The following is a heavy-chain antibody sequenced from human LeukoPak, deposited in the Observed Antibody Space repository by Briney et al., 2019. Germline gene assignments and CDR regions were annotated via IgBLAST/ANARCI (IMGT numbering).Heavy chain of an antibody. CDR3: ATSSVWRGAFNI. D-gene: IGHD3-16*01. CDR1: GFTFSRYW. V-gene: IGHV3-74*01. CDR2: CNSDGSGT. Sequence: GGSLRLSCAASGFTFSRYWMYWVRQAPGKGLMWVSRCNSDGSGTTYVDSVKGRFTVSRDNAKNTLYLQMSSLRAEDTAVYYCATSSVWRGAFNIWGQGTMVTVSS. J-gene: IGHJ3*02.